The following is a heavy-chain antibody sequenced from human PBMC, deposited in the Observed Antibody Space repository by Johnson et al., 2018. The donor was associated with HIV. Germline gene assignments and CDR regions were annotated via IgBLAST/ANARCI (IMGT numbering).Heavy chain of an antibody. J-gene: IGHJ3*02. Sequence: VQLVESGGGVVQPGRSLRLSCAASGFTFSSYWMSWVRQAPGTGLEWVANIRQDGSEKYYADSVKGRFTISRDNSKNTLYLQMNSLRAEDPALYDCAKDPFSVGVARTAFDIWGEGTSVAVSS. CDR3: AKDPFSVGVARTAFDI. CDR2: IRQDGSEK. V-gene: IGHV3-7*05. CDR1: GFTFSSYW. D-gene: IGHD3-3*01.